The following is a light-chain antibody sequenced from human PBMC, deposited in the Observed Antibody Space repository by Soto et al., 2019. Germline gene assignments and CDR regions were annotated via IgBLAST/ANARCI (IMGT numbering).Light chain of an antibody. CDR2: EVT. V-gene: IGLV2-14*01. CDR1: SSDIGGYDY. CDR3: SSYKGRSGDV. Sequence: QPVLTQPASVSGSPGQSITISCTGTSSDIGGYDYVSWYQQYPLKAPKLIIYEVTNRPSGVSSRFSASKSGNTASLTISGLQAEDEADYYCSSYKGRSGDVFGTGTKVTFL. J-gene: IGLJ1*01.